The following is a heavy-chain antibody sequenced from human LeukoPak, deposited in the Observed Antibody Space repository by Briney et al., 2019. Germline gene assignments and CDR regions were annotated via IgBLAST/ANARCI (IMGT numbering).Heavy chain of an antibody. Sequence: PGGSLRLSCAASGFTVSSNYMSWVRQAPGKGLEWVSVIYSGGSTYYADSVKGRFTISRDNSKNTLYLQMNSLRAEDTAVYYCARGGWIKLWYGSAFDIWAKGQWSPSLQ. D-gene: IGHD5-18*01. CDR3: ARGGWIKLWYGSAFDI. CDR1: GFTVSSNY. J-gene: IGHJ3*02. CDR2: IYSGGST. V-gene: IGHV3-66*01.